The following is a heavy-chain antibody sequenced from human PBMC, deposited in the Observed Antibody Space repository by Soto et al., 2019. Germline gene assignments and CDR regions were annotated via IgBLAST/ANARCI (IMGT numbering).Heavy chain of an antibody. D-gene: IGHD2-21*02. V-gene: IGHV1-46*01. CDR1: GYTFTSYY. Sequence: ASVKVSCKASGYTFTSYYMHWVRQAPGQGLEWMGIINPSGGSTSYAQKFQGRVTTTRDTSTSTVYMELSSLRSEDTAVYYCASSIVVVTAFDYWGRGTLVTVSS. CDR2: INPSGGST. J-gene: IGHJ4*02. CDR3: ASSIVVVTAFDY.